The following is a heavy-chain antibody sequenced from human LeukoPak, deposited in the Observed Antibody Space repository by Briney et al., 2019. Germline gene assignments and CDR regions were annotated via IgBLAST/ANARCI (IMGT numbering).Heavy chain of an antibody. Sequence: PGGSLRLSCAASVFTFSDYDMHWVRQATGKGLEWVSAIGTAGDTYYTVSVKGRFTISRENAKNSLYLQMNSLRAGDTAVYYCARVAKERVGGVYYFDYWGQGTLVTVSS. CDR2: IGTAGDT. J-gene: IGHJ4*02. CDR1: VFTFSDYD. D-gene: IGHD1-1*01. CDR3: ARVAKERVGGVYYFDY. V-gene: IGHV3-13*01.